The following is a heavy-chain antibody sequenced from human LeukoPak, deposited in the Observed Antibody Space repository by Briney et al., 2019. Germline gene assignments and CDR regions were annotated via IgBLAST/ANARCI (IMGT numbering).Heavy chain of an antibody. CDR3: ARDAYYDILTGYSNYYYYCMDG. Sequence: ASGKLSCKASGYTFTTSGISSGREARGPGLGWMGWISAYIGNTTYAQKLQGRVPMTTVTSTSTAYMQLTSLRSDDTAVYYCARDAYYDILTGYSNYYYYCMDGGGQETTVTVSS. D-gene: IGHD3-9*01. CDR1: GYTFTTSG. J-gene: IGHJ6*02. CDR2: ISAYIGNT. V-gene: IGHV1-18*01.